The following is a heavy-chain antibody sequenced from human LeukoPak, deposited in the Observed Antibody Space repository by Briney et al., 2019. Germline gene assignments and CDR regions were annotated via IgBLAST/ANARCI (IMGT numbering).Heavy chain of an antibody. J-gene: IGHJ5*02. CDR1: RGSFSGHY. Sequence: SETLSLTCTVSRGSFSGHYWSWIRQSPGKGLEWIGNIYYSGNTNYNPSLKSRVAMPVDTSKNQFSLNLSSVTAADTAVYYCARDWGTPMAHTDHWGQGTLVTVSS. CDR3: ARDWGTPMAHTDH. D-gene: IGHD3-16*01. V-gene: IGHV4-59*11. CDR2: IYYSGNT.